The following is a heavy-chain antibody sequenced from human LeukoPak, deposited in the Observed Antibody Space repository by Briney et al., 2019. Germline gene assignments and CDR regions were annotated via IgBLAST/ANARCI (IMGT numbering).Heavy chain of an antibody. CDR3: ARGRVVATISGYFDY. V-gene: IGHV3-33*01. J-gene: IGHJ4*02. CDR1: GFTFSSYG. CDR2: IWYDGSNK. D-gene: IGHD5-12*01. Sequence: PGGSLRLSCAASGFTFSSYGMHWDRQAPGKGLEWVAVIWYDGSNKYYADSVKGRFTISRDNSKNTLYLQMNSLRAEDTAVYYCARGRVVATISGYFDYWGQGTLVTVSS.